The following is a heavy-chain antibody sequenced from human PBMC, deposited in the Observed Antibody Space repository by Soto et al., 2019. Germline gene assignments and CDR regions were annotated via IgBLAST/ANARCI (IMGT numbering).Heavy chain of an antibody. CDR2: IYPGDSDT. CDR1: GYSFTSYW. V-gene: IGHV5-51*01. J-gene: IGHJ6*02. D-gene: IGHD5-12*01. Sequence: GEPLKISCKGSGYSFTSYWIGWVRQMPGKGLEWMGIIYPGDSDTRYSPSFQGQVTISADKSISTAYLQWSSLKASDTAMYYCAREMATIDYYYGMDVWGQGTTVTVSS. CDR3: AREMATIDYYYGMDV.